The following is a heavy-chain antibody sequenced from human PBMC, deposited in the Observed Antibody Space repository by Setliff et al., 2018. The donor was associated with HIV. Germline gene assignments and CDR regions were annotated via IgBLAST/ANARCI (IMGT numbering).Heavy chain of an antibody. J-gene: IGHJ4*02. V-gene: IGHV1-2*06. CDR3: ARGRLSWSPDF. CDR1: GYPFTDYY. Sequence: ASVKVSCKASGYPFTDYYMNWVRQAPGHGLEWMGRINPNTGRAGSAQMFQGRLTMTRDTSTSTAYMELSSLTSDDTAIYYCARGRLSWSPDFWGQGTLVTVSS. CDR2: INPNTGRA.